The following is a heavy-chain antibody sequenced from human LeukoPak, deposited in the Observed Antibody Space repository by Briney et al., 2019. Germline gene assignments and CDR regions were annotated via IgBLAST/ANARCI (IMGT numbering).Heavy chain of an antibody. CDR1: GYTFTGYY. J-gene: IGHJ4*02. Sequence: ASVKVSCTASGYTFTGYYMHWVRQAPGQGLEWMGWINPNSGGTNYAQKFQGRVTMTRDTSISTAYMELSRLRSDDTAVYYCAREELRYFDWLGGTFDYWGQGTLVTVSS. CDR2: INPNSGGT. V-gene: IGHV1-2*02. D-gene: IGHD3-9*01. CDR3: AREELRYFDWLGGTFDY.